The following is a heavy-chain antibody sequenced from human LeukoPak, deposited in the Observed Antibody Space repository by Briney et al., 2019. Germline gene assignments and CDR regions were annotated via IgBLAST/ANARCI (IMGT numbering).Heavy chain of an antibody. Sequence: PGGSLRLSCAASGFTFSSYAMSWVRQAPGKGLEWVSAISGSGGSTYYADSVKGRFTISRDNAKNTLFLQMNSLGAEDTAVYYCARVNYIADYWGQGTLVTVSS. CDR2: ISGSGGST. CDR1: GFTFSSYA. CDR3: ARVNYIADY. V-gene: IGHV3-23*01. J-gene: IGHJ4*02. D-gene: IGHD6-13*01.